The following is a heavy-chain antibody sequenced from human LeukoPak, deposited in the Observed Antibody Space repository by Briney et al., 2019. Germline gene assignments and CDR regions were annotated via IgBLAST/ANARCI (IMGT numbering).Heavy chain of an antibody. CDR1: GFTFSGYA. J-gene: IGHJ4*02. V-gene: IGHV3-23*01. CDR2: ISGSGGST. Sequence: GGSLRLSCAASGFTFSGYAMSWVRQAPGKGLEWVSAISGSGGSTYYADSVKGRFTISRDNSKNTLYLQMNSLRAEDTAVYYCAKVDSSGYYSYYFDYWGQGTLVTVSS. CDR3: AKVDSSGYYSYYFDY. D-gene: IGHD3-22*01.